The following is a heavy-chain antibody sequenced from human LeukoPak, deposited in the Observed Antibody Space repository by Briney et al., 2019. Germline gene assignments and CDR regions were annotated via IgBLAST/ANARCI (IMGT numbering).Heavy chain of an antibody. D-gene: IGHD6-19*01. J-gene: IGHJ4*02. V-gene: IGHV4-39*01. CDR2: IYYSGST. CDR3: ASLAVAGLSEGY. CDR1: GGSISSDSYY. Sequence: PSETLSLTCTVSGGSISSDSYYWAWLRQPPGTGLEWIASIYYSGSTYYNPSLKSRVTISVDTSRNQFSLKLSSVTAADTAVYYCASLAVAGLSEGYWGQGTLVIVSS.